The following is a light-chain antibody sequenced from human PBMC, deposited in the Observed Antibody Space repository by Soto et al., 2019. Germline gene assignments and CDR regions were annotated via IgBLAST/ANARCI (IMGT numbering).Light chain of an antibody. CDR3: QSYDTSLSASV. CDR1: PPHIGAGYA. Sequence: QAVLTQPPPLSGAPGQRGTLSCTGSPPHIGAGYAVHWYQQLPGTAPKLLIYDNTNRPSGVPDRFSASESGTSASLAITGLQSEDEADYYCQSYDTSLSASVFGGGTKVTVL. CDR2: DNT. V-gene: IGLV1-40*01. J-gene: IGLJ2*01.